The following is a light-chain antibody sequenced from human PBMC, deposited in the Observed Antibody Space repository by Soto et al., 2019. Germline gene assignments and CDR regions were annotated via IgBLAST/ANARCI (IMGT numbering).Light chain of an antibody. CDR3: SSYTRSSIL. V-gene: IGLV2-14*01. Sequence: QSALTQPASVSGSPGQSITISCTGTSSDVGGYNYVSWYQQHPGKAPKLMIYDVSNWPSGVSNRFSGSKSGNTASLTISGLQAEDEADYYCSSYTRSSILFGTGTKLTVL. CDR2: DVS. CDR1: SSDVGGYNY. J-gene: IGLJ1*01.